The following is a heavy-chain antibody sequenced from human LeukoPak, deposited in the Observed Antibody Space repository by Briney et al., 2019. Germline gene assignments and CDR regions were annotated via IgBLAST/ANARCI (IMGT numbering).Heavy chain of an antibody. D-gene: IGHD3-16*01. Sequence: GGSLRLSCAASGFTFKTYTMNWVRQAPGKGLEWVSSISSRSSYTYYADSVKGRFTISRDNAENSLYLQMNSLRAEDTAVYYCARVGGGAVDYWGQGTLVIVSS. CDR2: ISSRSSYT. CDR3: ARVGGGAVDY. V-gene: IGHV3-21*01. CDR1: GFTFKTYT. J-gene: IGHJ4*02.